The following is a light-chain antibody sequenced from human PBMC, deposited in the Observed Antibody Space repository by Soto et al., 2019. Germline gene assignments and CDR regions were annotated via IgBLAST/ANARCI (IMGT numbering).Light chain of an antibody. J-gene: IGLJ1*01. CDR2: EVS. V-gene: IGLV2-14*01. Sequence: QSVLTQPASVSGSPGQSITISCTGTSSDVGGYNYVSWYQQHPGRAPKLMIYEVSNRPSGVSNRFSGSKAGNTASLTNSGLQAEDEADYYCSSYTSRSTPYGFGTGTKLTVL. CDR1: SSDVGGYNY. CDR3: SSYTSRSTPYG.